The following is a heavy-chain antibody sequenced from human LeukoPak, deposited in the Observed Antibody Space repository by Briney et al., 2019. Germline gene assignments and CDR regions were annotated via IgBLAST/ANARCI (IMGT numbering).Heavy chain of an antibody. CDR3: ARGEGNDYVWGSFYYYLVV. J-gene: IGHJ6*03. CDR2: INDIGHT. Sequence: PSETLSLTCAVNAESFNGYYWTWIRQSPGKGLEWIGEINDIGHTNYSPSLKSRVTISLDTSKKQFSLKLSSVTAADTAVYYCARGEGNDYVWGSFYYYLVVWGKGTTVTVSS. D-gene: IGHD3-16*01. CDR1: AESFNGYY. V-gene: IGHV4-34*01.